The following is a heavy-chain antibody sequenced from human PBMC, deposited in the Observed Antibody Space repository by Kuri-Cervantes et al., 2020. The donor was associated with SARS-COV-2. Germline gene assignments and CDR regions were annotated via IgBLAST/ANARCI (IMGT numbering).Heavy chain of an antibody. D-gene: IGHD2-15*01. J-gene: IGHJ4*02. CDR3: ARESDIVVGTGYFDY. V-gene: IGHV3-48*03. Sequence: GESLKISCAASGFTFSSYAMNWVRQAPGKGLEWVSYISSSGSNIYYADSVKGRFTISRDNAKNSLYLQMNSLRAEDTAVYYCARESDIVVGTGYFDYWGQGTLVTVSS. CDR1: GFTFSSYA. CDR2: ISSSGSNI.